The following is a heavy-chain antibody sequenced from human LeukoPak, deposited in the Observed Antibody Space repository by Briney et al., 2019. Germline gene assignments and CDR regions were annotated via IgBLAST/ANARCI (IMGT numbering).Heavy chain of an antibody. V-gene: IGHV1-2*02. CDR2: INPNSGGT. D-gene: IGHD2-21*02. J-gene: IGHJ3*02. CDR3: AVNLAYCGGDCYPFDAFDI. Sequence: RASVKVSCKASGYTLTGYYMHWVRQAPGQGLEWMGWINPNSGGTNYAQKFQGRVTMTRDTSISTAYMELSRLRSDDTAVYYCAVNLAYCGGDCYPFDAFDIWGQGTMVTVSS. CDR1: GYTLTGYY.